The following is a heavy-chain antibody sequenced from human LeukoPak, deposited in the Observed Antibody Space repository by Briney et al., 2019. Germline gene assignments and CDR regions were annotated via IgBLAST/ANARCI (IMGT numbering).Heavy chain of an antibody. CDR3: ARVRGAGLQYYYMDV. V-gene: IGHV3-48*01. D-gene: IGHD1-26*01. CDR2: ITTRSAT. Sequence: TGGSLRLSCAASGFTFSSYRMNWVRQAPGKGLEWVSYITTRSATYYTDSVKGRFTISRDNAKDSVYLQMNSLRADDTAVYYCARVRGAGLQYYYMDVWGKGTTVTVSS. CDR1: GFTFSSYR. J-gene: IGHJ6*03.